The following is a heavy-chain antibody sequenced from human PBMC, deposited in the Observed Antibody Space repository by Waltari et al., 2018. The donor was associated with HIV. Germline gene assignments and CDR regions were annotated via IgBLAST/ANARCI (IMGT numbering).Heavy chain of an antibody. Sequence: EVQLLESGGGLVQPGGSLRLSCAAAGFTPRNYAMSWVRQAPGKGLEWVSTISGSGGSTYYADAVKGRFTISRDNSKNTLYLQMNSLRAEDTAVYYCAKDRTNRAVFDYWGQGTLVTVSS. CDR2: ISGSGGST. CDR1: GFTPRNYA. CDR3: AKDRTNRAVFDY. V-gene: IGHV3-23*01. J-gene: IGHJ4*02.